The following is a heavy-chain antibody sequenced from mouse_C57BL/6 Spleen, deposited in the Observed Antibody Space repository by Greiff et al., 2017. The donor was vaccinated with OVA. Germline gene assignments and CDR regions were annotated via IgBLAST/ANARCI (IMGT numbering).Heavy chain of an antibody. CDR3: ARGGIYFDY. Sequence: EVQGVESGPGMVKPSQSLSLTCTVTGYSITSGYDWHWIRHFPGNKLEWMGYISYSGSTNYNPSLKSRISITHDTSKNHFFLKLNSVTTEDTATYYCARGGIYFDYWGQGTTLTVSS. CDR1: GYSITSGYD. J-gene: IGHJ2*01. CDR2: ISYSGST. V-gene: IGHV3-1*01.